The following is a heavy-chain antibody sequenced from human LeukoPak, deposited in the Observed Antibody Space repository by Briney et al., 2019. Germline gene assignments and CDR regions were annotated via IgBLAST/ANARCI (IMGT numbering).Heavy chain of an antibody. Sequence: GGSLRLSCAASGFTFSSYEMNWVRQAPGKGLEWVSYISSSGRTIYYEDSVKGRFTISRDNAKNSLYLQMNILRAEDTAVYFCARAHYYDSSGYSTDYWGQGTLVTVSS. V-gene: IGHV3-48*03. CDR1: GFTFSSYE. J-gene: IGHJ4*02. CDR2: ISSSGRTI. CDR3: ARAHYYDSSGYSTDY. D-gene: IGHD3-22*01.